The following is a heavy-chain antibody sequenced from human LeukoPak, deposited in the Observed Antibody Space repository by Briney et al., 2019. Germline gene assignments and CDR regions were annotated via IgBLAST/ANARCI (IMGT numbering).Heavy chain of an antibody. CDR2: IIPIFGTA. D-gene: IGHD1-14*01. V-gene: IGHV1-69*01. J-gene: IGHJ6*02. CDR1: GGTFSSYA. CDR3: ARDPPSPGTRNYYYYGMDV. Sequence: SVQVSCKASGGTFSSYAISWVRQAPGQGLEWMGGIIPIFGTANYAQKFQGRVTITADESTSTAYMELSSLRSEDTAVYYCARDPPSPGTRNYYYYGMDVWGQGTTVTVSS.